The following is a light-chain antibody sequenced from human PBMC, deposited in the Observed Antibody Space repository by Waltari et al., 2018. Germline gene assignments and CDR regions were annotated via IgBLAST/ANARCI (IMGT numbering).Light chain of an antibody. CDR1: RSNIGINT. CDR2: NNN. V-gene: IGLV1-44*01. Sequence: QSVLSQPPSVIGTPGQGVTISCSGRRSNIGINTLKWYQQLPGTAPNLLIYNNNERPSGVPDRFSGSKSGTSASLAISGRRSEDEADYYCAAWDDSLNGWVFGGGTKLTVL. CDR3: AAWDDSLNGWV. J-gene: IGLJ3*02.